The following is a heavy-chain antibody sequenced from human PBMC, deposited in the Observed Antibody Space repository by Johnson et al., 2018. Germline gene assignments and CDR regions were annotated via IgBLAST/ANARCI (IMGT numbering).Heavy chain of an antibody. CDR3: TTADYYYIDV. Sequence: VQLQESGGGLVLPWGSLRLSCAASGFTLGKYWMHWVRQAPGKGLVWVSGITWNGDNKVYADSVKGRFTISRDNAKNSPYLQMNSLKTEDTAVYYCTTADYYYIDVWGKVTAVTVSS. CDR2: ITWNGDNK. J-gene: IGHJ6*03. V-gene: IGHV3-74*01. CDR1: GFTLGKYW.